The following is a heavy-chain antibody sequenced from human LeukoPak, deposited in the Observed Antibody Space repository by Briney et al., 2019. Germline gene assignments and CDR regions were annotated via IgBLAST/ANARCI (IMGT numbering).Heavy chain of an antibody. Sequence: GGSLRLSCAASGFTFSSYAMSWVRQAPGRGLQWVSSINNSGTRTFYEDSVRGRFTISRDDSKNTIYLQMNSLRAEDTAVYYCARSGLIRFDYWGQGTLVTVSS. J-gene: IGHJ4*02. V-gene: IGHV3-23*05. CDR3: ARSGLIRFDY. D-gene: IGHD2-15*01. CDR1: GFTFSSYA. CDR2: INNSGTRT.